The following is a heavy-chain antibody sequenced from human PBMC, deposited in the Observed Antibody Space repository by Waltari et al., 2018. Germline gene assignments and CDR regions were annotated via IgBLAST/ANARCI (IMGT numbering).Heavy chain of an antibody. J-gene: IGHJ4*02. CDR1: GGSISISSYS. V-gene: IGHV4-39*01. Sequence: QLQLQESGPGLVKPSETLSFTCTVSGGSISISSYSWGWIRQPPGKGLEWIGSIYYSGSTYYNPSLKSRVTISVDTSKNQFSLKLSSVTAADTAVYYCATKRESSASGFDYWGQGTLVTVSS. D-gene: IGHD6-19*01. CDR3: ATKRESSASGFDY. CDR2: IYYSGST.